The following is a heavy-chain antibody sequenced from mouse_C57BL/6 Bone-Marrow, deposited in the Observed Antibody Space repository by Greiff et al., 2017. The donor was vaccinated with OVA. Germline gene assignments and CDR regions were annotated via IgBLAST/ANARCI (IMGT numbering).Heavy chain of an antibody. D-gene: IGHD1-1*01. Sequence: VQLQQSGAELVRPGASVKLSCTASGFNIKDDSMHWVKQRPEQGLEWIGWIDPEDGDTEYASKFQGQATITADTSSNTAYLQLSSLTSEDTAVYYCTTDYGSRFAYWGQGTLVTVSA. CDR1: GFNIKDDS. J-gene: IGHJ3*01. V-gene: IGHV14-4*01. CDR3: TTDYGSRFAY. CDR2: IDPEDGDT.